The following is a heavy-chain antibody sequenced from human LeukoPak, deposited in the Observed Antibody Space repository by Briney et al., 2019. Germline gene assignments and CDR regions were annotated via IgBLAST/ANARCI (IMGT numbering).Heavy chain of an antibody. J-gene: IGHJ4*02. CDR1: GFTFSSYS. CDR2: ISSSSSYI. Sequence: GGSLRLSCAASGFTFSSYSMXXVXXAPXXXXXXXXSISSSSSYIYYADSVKGRFTISRDNAKNSLYLQMNSLRAEDTAVYYCARGRIVPAAIYFDYWGQGTLVTVSS. V-gene: IGHV3-21*01. CDR3: ARGRIVPAAIYFDY. D-gene: IGHD2-2*01.